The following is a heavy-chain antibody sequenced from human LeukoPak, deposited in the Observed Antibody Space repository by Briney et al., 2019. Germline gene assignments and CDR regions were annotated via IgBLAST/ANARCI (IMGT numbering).Heavy chain of an antibody. CDR2: IYSGGST. CDR1: GFIVSSDY. V-gene: IGHV3-53*01. D-gene: IGHD4-17*01. CDR3: ARHLSGDDI. J-gene: IGHJ3*02. Sequence: GGSLRLSCAASGFIVSSDYMSWVRQAPGKGLEWVSIIYSGGSTYYADSVKGRFTISRDNSKNTLYLQMNSLRAEDTAVYYCARHLSGDDIWGQGTMVTVSS.